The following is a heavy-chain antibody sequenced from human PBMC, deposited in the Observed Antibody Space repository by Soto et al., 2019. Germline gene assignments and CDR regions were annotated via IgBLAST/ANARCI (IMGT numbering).Heavy chain of an antibody. J-gene: IGHJ5*02. D-gene: IGHD3-22*01. CDR2: IYYSGST. CDR1: GGSISSYY. Sequence: SETLSLTXTVSGGSISSYYWSWIRQPPGKGLEWIGYIYYSGSTNYNPSLKSRVTISVDTSKNQFSLKLSSVTAADTAVYYCARSITMIDNWFDPWGQGTLVTVSS. CDR3: ARSITMIDNWFDP. V-gene: IGHV4-59*01.